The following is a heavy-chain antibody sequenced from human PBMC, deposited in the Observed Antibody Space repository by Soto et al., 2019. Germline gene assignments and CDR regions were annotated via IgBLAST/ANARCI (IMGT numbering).Heavy chain of an antibody. CDR3: AKGFSTGLYVDS. J-gene: IGHJ5*01. CDR2: ILSSGGT. Sequence: SETLSLTCSVSGDSVTSDSYYWTWIRQPPGKTLEWIGFILSSGGTSTNPSLRSRLSMSVDTSKNQFSMRLTSVTAADTGVYFCAKGFSTGLYVDSWGRGAQVTVSS. D-gene: IGHD6-19*01. V-gene: IGHV4-61*01. CDR1: GDSVTSDSYY.